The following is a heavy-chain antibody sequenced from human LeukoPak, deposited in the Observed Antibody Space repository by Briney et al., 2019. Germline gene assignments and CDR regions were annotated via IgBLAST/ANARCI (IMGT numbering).Heavy chain of an antibody. CDR3: AKGQDATIYPELAFDI. J-gene: IGHJ3*02. CDR2: ISGSGVSGSGGSA. CDR1: EFTFSSYA. Sequence: GGSLRLSCVAYEFTFSSYAMSWVRQAPGKGLEWVSGISGSGVSGSGGSANYADSVKGRFTISRDNSKNTLYLQMNSLRAEDTAVYYCAKGQDATIYPELAFDIWGQGTMVTVSS. V-gene: IGHV3-23*01. D-gene: IGHD2-2*02.